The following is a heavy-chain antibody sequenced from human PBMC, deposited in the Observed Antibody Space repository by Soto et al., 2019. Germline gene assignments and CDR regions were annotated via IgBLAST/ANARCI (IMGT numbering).Heavy chain of an antibody. CDR2: VYYLGST. V-gene: IGHV4-59*02. CDR1: GDSVSDSY. Sequence: QVQVHESGPGQVKPSETLSLICSVSGDSVSDSYWSWIRQPPGKGLEWIGYVYYLGSTNYNPSLRGHFSISVDTSKSQVSLRVTSVTAADTAVYYCARVSFEYNTAYRFDPWGQGTLVTVSS. CDR3: ARVSFEYNTAYRFDP. D-gene: IGHD1-20*01. J-gene: IGHJ5*02.